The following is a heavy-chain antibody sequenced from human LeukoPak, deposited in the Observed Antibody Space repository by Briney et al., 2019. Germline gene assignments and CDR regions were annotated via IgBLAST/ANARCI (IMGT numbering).Heavy chain of an antibody. CDR2: ISSSGSSI. J-gene: IGHJ3*02. V-gene: IGHV3-48*03. Sequence: GGSLRLSCSASGFTFSDFDMNWVRQAPGKGLEWVSYISSSGSSIHYADSVRGRFSISRDNAKNSVYLQMKSLRAEDTAVYYCARLEGTHYDAFDIWGQGTRVTVSS. CDR1: GFTFSDFD. D-gene: IGHD1-14*01. CDR3: ARLEGTHYDAFDI.